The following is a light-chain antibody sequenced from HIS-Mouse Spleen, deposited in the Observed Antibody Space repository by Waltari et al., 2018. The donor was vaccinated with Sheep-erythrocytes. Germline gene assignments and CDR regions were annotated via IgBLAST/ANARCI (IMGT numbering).Light chain of an antibody. CDR2: EGS. J-gene: IGLJ3*02. CDR1: SSDVGSYNL. Sequence: QSALTQPASVSGSPGQSITISCTGTSSDVGSYNLVSWYQQHPGKAPQLMSYEGSKRRSGVSNRFSGSKSGNTASLTISGLQAEDEADYYCCSYAGSSTPWVFGGGTKLTVL. V-gene: IGLV2-23*01. CDR3: CSYAGSSTPWV.